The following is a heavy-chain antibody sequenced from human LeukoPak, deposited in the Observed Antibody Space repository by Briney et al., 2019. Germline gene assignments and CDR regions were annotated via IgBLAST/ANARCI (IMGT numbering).Heavy chain of an antibody. Sequence: GGSLRLSCAASGFTFSGSAMHWVRQASGKGLEWVGRIRSKANNYATTYVASVKGRFTISRDDLRNTAFLQMNSLKTEDTAVYYCTRQDSGFDYWGQGTLVTDSS. J-gene: IGHJ4*02. V-gene: IGHV3-73*01. CDR1: GFTFSGSA. CDR2: IRSKANNYAT. D-gene: IGHD6-19*01. CDR3: TRQDSGFDY.